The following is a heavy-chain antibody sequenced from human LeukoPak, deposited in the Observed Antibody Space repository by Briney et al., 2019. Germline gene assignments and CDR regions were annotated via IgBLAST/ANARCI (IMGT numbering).Heavy chain of an antibody. D-gene: IGHD5-24*01. CDR2: ISTNGGST. V-gene: IGHV3-64D*09. CDR3: VKDAKMATIGGGYFDY. J-gene: IGHJ4*02. CDR1: GFTLRSYA. Sequence: GGSLRLSCLASGFTLRSYAMYWVRQAPGKGLEYVSVISTNGGSTYYADSVKGRFTISRDNSKNTLYLQMSSLRPEDTAVYSCVKDAKMATIGGGYFDYWGQGTLVTVSS.